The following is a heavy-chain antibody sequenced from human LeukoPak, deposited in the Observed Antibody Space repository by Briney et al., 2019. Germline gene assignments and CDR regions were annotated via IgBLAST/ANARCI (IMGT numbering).Heavy chain of an antibody. CDR2: VYYTGST. V-gene: IGHV4-59*08. J-gene: IGHJ4*02. D-gene: IGHD6-6*01. CDR1: GGSVSNYY. CDR3: ARHFAYSSSSYFDY. Sequence: KPSETLSLTCSVSGGSVSNYYWSWIRQPPGKGLEWIGYVYYTGSTNYNPSLKSRVTMFEDKSKNQLSLRLYSVTVADTAVYYCARHFAYSSSSYFDYWGQGSLVTVS.